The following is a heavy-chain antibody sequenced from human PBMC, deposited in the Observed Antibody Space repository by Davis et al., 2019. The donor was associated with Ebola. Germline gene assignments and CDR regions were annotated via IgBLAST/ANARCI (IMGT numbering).Heavy chain of an antibody. CDR3: ARDLNWFDS. CDR1: GDSVSSRSAA. Sequence: SQTLSLTCAISGDSVSSRSAAWNWIRQSPSRGLEWLGKTYYRSKWYTDYALSVRSRIVINPDTSKNQFSLQLNSVTPDDTAVYYCARDLNWFDSWGQGTQVTVSS. J-gene: IGHJ5*01. V-gene: IGHV6-1*01. CDR2: TYYRSKWYT.